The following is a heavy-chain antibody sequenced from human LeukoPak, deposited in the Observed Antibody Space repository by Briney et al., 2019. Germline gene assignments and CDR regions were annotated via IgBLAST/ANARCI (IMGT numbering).Heavy chain of an antibody. V-gene: IGHV4-38-2*02. CDR3: ARDLNSSGWSGWFDP. CDR2: IYHSGST. J-gene: IGHJ5*02. D-gene: IGHD6-19*01. CDR1: GYSISSGYY. Sequence: SETLSLTCTVSGYSISSGYYWGWIRQPPGKGLEWIGSIYHSGSTYYNPSLKSRVTISVDTSKNQFSLKLSSVTAADTAVYYCARDLNSSGWSGWFDPWGQGTLVTVSS.